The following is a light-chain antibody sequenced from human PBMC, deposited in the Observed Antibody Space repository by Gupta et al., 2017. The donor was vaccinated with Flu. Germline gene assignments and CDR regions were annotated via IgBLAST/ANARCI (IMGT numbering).Light chain of an antibody. Sequence: TLSLSPGERATPSCRASQSLSDTYLAWYQQKPGQAPRLLIYGASSRATGIPDRFSGSGSGTDFTLTISRLEPEDFAVYYCQQYGTSPRFAFGPGTQVNIK. CDR3: QQYGTSPRFA. V-gene: IGKV3-20*01. CDR1: QSLSDTY. CDR2: GAS. J-gene: IGKJ3*01.